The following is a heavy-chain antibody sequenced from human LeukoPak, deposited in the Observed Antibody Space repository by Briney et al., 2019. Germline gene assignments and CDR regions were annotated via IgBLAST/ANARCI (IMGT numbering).Heavy chain of an antibody. Sequence: SQTLSLTCSVSGGSISSGDYYWSWIRQPPGKGLEWIGYIYYSGSTYYDPSLKSRVTISVDTSKNQFSLKLSSVTAADTAVYYCARGGGYGDHDYWGQGTLVTVSS. CDR3: ARGGGYGDHDY. D-gene: IGHD4-17*01. CDR2: IYYSGST. J-gene: IGHJ4*02. V-gene: IGHV4-30-4*08. CDR1: GGSISSGDYY.